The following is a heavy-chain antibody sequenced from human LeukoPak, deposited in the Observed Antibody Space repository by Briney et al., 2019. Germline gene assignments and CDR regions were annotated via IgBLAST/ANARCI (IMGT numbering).Heavy chain of an antibody. CDR2: ISSNGRTT. CDR3: ARVSGWYWFDF. D-gene: IGHD6-19*01. J-gene: IGHJ4*02. V-gene: IGHV3-64*01. Sequence: PGGSLXXXXXAXGFTFSSYAXHWVRQAPGKGVEDGSAISSNGRTTFYANSVKGRFTIYRDNSKNTLYVQMSRVRSEDRGVYLCARVSGWYWFDFWGQGPLVTVSS. CDR1: GFTFSSYA.